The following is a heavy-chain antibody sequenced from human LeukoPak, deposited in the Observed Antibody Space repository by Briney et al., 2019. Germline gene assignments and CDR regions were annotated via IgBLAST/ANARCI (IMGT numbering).Heavy chain of an antibody. V-gene: IGHV3-49*04. D-gene: IGHD2-2*01. CDR3: TRSVPRYCSSTSCRYFDY. CDR1: GFTFGDYA. Sequence: GGSLRLSCTASGFTFGDYAMSWVRQAPGKGLEWVGFIRSKAYGGTTGYAASVKGRFTISRDDSKSIAYLQMNSLRTEDTAVYYCTRSVPRYCSSTSCRYFDYWGQGTLVTVSS. J-gene: IGHJ4*02. CDR2: IRSKAYGGTT.